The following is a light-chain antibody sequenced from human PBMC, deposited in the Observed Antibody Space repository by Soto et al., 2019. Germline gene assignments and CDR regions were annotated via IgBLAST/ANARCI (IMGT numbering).Light chain of an antibody. V-gene: IGKV3-15*01. J-gene: IGKJ4*01. CDR1: QTVSNN. CDR2: AAS. CDR3: QQYSKWPPGAT. Sequence: EIMMTQSPATVSVSPGGRATLSCRASQTVSNNLAWYQQRPRRPTRLLISAASTRATGIPARFSGRGSGTEFTHTISSVHSEDFAVYYCQQYSKWPPGATFGGGTKVEIK.